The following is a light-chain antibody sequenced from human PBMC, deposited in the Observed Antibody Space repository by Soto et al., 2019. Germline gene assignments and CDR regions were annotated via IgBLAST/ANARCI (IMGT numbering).Light chain of an antibody. V-gene: IGKV3-15*01. CDR2: GAS. Sequence: EIVMTQSPATLSVSPGERATLSCRASQSVSGNLAWYQRRPGQAPRLLIYGASTRATGIPAIFSGSGSGTEFTLTNSSMQSEDFADYYCQQYNNWSPLSFGGGTEVEIK. CDR1: QSVSGN. J-gene: IGKJ4*01. CDR3: QQYNNWSPLS.